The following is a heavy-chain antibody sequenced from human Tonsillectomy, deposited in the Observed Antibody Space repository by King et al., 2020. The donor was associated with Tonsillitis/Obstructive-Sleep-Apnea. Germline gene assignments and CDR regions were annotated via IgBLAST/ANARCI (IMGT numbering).Heavy chain of an antibody. V-gene: IGHV1-18*01. D-gene: IGHD3-22*01. CDR3: ARDSMSHYFDSSGYYTFDY. J-gene: IGHJ4*02. CDR1: GYTFTSYG. CDR2: ISAHNGNT. Sequence: QLVQSGAEVKKPGASVKVSCKASGYTFTSYGISWVRQAPGQGLEWMGWISAHNGNTNYAQKLQGRVTMTTDTSTNTAYLDLRSLRSDDTAGYYCARDSMSHYFDSSGYYTFDYWGQGTLVTVSS.